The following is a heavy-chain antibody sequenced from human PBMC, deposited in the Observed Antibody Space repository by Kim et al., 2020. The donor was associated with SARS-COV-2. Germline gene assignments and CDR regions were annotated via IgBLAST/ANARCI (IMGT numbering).Heavy chain of an antibody. CDR2: ISSSGSTI. CDR1: GLSFSGYE. CDR3: VGQYCSSTSCYPYLDY. D-gene: IGHD2-2*01. V-gene: IGHV3-48*03. Sequence: GGSLRLSCAASGLSFSGYEMNWVRQPPGKGLEWVSYISSSGSTIYYADSVKGRFTISRDNAKNSLYLQMNSLRAEDTAVYYCVGQYCSSTSCYPYLDYWGPGALVTVSS. J-gene: IGHJ4*02.